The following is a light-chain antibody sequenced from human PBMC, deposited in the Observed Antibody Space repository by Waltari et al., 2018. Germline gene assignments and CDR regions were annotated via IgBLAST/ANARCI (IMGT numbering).Light chain of an antibody. J-gene: IGKJ1*01. CDR3: QQYNSDWT. CDR1: HSVSKW. V-gene: IGKV1-5*03. Sequence: IQMPQSPSTLSASVGARVTITCRASHSVSKWLAWYQQKPGKAAKLLIYKTSSLESGVPSRFSGSGSGTEFTLTITSLQPEDFATYYCQQYNSDWTFGQGTKVEIK. CDR2: KTS.